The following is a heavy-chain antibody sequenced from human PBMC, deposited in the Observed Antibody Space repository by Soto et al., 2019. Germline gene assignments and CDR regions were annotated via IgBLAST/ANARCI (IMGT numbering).Heavy chain of an antibody. Sequence: SETLSLTCTVSGGSISSGGYYWSWIRQHPGKGLEWIGYIYYSGTTYYNPSLKSRVTISVDTSKNQFSLKLTSVTAADTAVYYCARAPTSRYSHLDPWGQRTLVT. CDR2: IYYSGTT. CDR1: GGSISSGGYY. J-gene: IGHJ5*02. D-gene: IGHD2-15*01. CDR3: ARAPTSRYSHLDP. V-gene: IGHV4-31*03.